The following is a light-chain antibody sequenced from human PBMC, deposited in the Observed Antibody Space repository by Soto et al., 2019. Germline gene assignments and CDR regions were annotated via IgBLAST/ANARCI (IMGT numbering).Light chain of an antibody. V-gene: IGKV1-9*01. Sequence: IRMTQCPFLLSASAGDRVTITCRASQGIXSHLVWYEGKPGKAPKVLXVPASTLQRGAPSRFSGSGSATEFTLTISSLQPEDFSNYYCQQLNSYPSTFGQGTRLEI. J-gene: IGKJ5*01. CDR3: QQLNSYPST. CDR2: PAS. CDR1: QGIXSH.